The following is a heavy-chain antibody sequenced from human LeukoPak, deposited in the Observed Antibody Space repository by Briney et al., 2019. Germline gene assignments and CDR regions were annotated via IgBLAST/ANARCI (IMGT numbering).Heavy chain of an antibody. J-gene: IGHJ4*02. CDR3: ARFGWRTAVAGTGYFDY. Sequence: PGGSLRLSCAASGFTFSTYAMNWVRQAPGKGLGWVSGISDSGGRTYYADSVKGRFTISRDNSKNTLYLQMNSLRAEDTAVYYCARFGWRTAVAGTGYFDYWGQGTLVTVSS. CDR2: ISDSGGRT. CDR1: GFTFSTYA. V-gene: IGHV3-23*01. D-gene: IGHD6-19*01.